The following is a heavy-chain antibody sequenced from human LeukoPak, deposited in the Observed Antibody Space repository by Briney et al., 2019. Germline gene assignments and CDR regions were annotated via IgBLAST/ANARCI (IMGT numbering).Heavy chain of an antibody. CDR2: IRYDGSNK. Sequence: GGSLRLSCAASGFTFSSYGMHWVREAPGKGLGWVAFIRYDGSNKYYADSVKGRFTISRDNSKNTLYLQMNSLRAEDTAVYYCAKGVWYGCAYLDAFDIWGQGTMVTVSS. D-gene: IGHD3-10*01. CDR1: GFTFSSYG. CDR3: AKGVWYGCAYLDAFDI. J-gene: IGHJ3*02. V-gene: IGHV3-30*02.